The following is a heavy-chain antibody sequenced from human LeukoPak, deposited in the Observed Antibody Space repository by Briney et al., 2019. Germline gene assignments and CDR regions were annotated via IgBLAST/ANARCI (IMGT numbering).Heavy chain of an antibody. J-gene: IGHJ6*04. V-gene: IGHV3-30*18. CDR3: AKGLRTRVPGSDSMPDV. CDR2: ISYDGSNK. Sequence: GGSLRLSCAASGFTFSSYGMHWVRQAPGKGLEWVAVISYDGSNKYYAGSVKGRFTISRDNSKNTLYLQMNSLRAEDTAVYYCAKGLRTRVPGSDSMPDVWGKGTTVTVSS. CDR1: GFTFSSYG. D-gene: IGHD3-10*01.